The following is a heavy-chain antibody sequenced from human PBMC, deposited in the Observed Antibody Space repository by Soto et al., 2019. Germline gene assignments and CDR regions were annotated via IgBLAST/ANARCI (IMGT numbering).Heavy chain of an antibody. V-gene: IGHV1-24*01. Sequence: ASVKVSCKVSGYTLTELSMHWVRQAPGKGLEWMGGFDPEDGETIYAQKFQGRVTMTEDTSTDTAYMELSSLRSEDTAVYYCATGDIVVVPAAIRGGRYYYYGMDVWGQGTTVTVSS. J-gene: IGHJ6*02. CDR1: GYTLTELS. CDR3: ATGDIVVVPAAIRGGRYYYYGMDV. CDR2: FDPEDGET. D-gene: IGHD2-2*01.